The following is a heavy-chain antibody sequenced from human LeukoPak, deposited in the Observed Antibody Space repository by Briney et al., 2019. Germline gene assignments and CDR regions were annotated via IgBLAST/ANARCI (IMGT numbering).Heavy chain of an antibody. J-gene: IGHJ4*02. CDR3: ARDVSPYSGYDY. V-gene: IGHV3-21*01. CDR1: GFTFDDYA. D-gene: IGHD5-12*01. CDR2: ISSSSSYI. Sequence: GGSLRLSCAASGFTFDDYAMHWVRQAPGKGLEWVSSISSSSSYIYYADSVKGRFTISRDNAKNSLYLQMNSLRAEDTAVYYCARDVSPYSGYDYWGQGTLVTVSS.